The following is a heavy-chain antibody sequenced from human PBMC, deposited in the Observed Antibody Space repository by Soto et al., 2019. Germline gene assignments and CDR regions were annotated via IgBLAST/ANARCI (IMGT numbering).Heavy chain of an antibody. V-gene: IGHV1-3*01. CDR1: GDTFTSYA. CDR3: AREESTVTPSDY. Sequence: GASVKVSCKASGDTFTSYAMHWVRQAPGQRLEWMGWINAGNGNTKYSQKFQGRVTITRDTSASTAYMELSSLRSEDTAVYYCAREESTVTPSDYWGQGTLVTVSS. D-gene: IGHD4-17*01. J-gene: IGHJ4*02. CDR2: INAGNGNT.